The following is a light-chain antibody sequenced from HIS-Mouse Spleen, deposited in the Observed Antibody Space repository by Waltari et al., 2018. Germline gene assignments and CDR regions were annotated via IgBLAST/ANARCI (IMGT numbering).Light chain of an antibody. Sequence: DIQMTQSPSSLSASVGDRVTITCRASQGISNYLAWYQQKPGKVPKLLIYAASTLQSGVPSRFGGSGSGTDFTLTISSLQPEDVATYYCQKYNSAPVTLTFGGGTKVEIK. CDR1: QGISNY. CDR3: QKYNSAPVTLT. CDR2: AAS. J-gene: IGKJ4*01. V-gene: IGKV1-27*01.